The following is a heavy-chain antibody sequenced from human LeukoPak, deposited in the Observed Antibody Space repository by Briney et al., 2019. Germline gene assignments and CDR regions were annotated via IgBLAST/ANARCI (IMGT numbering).Heavy chain of an antibody. J-gene: IGHJ5*02. CDR3: ARYYSSGWERFDP. V-gene: IGHV4-39*01. CDR2: IYYSGST. Sequence: SETLSLTCTVYGGSISSSSYYWGWIRQPPGKGLEWIGSIYYSGSTYYNPSLKSRVTISVETSKNQFSLRLSSVTAADTAVYYCARYYSSGWERFDPWGQGTLVTVSS. D-gene: IGHD6-25*01. CDR1: GGSISSSSYY.